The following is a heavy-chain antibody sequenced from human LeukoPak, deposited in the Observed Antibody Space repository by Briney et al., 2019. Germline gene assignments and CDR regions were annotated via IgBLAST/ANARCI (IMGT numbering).Heavy chain of an antibody. J-gene: IGHJ5*02. CDR1: GYTFTGYY. V-gene: IGHV1-2*02. Sequence: ASVKVSCKASGYTFTGYYMHWVRQAPGRGLEWMGWINPNSGGTNYAQKFQGRVTMTRDTSISTAYMELSRLRSDDTAVYYCARGTPAATRGRWFDPWGQGTLVTVSS. D-gene: IGHD2-2*01. CDR2: INPNSGGT. CDR3: ARGTPAATRGRWFDP.